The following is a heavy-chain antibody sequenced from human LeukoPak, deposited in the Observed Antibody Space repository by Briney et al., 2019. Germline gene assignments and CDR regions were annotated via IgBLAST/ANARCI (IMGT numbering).Heavy chain of an antibody. CDR2: ISGSGGST. J-gene: IGHJ5*02. V-gene: IGHV3-23*01. CDR3: AKSGFCTGTNCYNNLFDP. D-gene: IGHD2-2*02. Sequence: GGSLRLSCAASGFTFTTYAMAWVRQAPGKGLEWVSSISGSGGSTYYADSVKGRFTISRDNSKNTLYLQMSSQRVEDTAIYYCAKSGFCTGTNCYNNLFDPWGQGTLVTVSS. CDR1: GFTFTTYA.